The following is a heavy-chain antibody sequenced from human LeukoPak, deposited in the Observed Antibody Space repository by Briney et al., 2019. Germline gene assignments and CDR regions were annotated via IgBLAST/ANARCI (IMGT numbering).Heavy chain of an antibody. CDR3: ARSSLAVAGYFDY. Sequence: GASVKVSCKASGYTFTGYYMHWVRQAPGQGLEWMGWINPNSGGTNYAQKFQGWVTMTRDTSISTAYMELSRLRSDDTAVYCCARSSLAVAGYFDYWGQGTLVTVSS. CDR1: GYTFTGYY. D-gene: IGHD6-19*01. V-gene: IGHV1-2*04. J-gene: IGHJ4*02. CDR2: INPNSGGT.